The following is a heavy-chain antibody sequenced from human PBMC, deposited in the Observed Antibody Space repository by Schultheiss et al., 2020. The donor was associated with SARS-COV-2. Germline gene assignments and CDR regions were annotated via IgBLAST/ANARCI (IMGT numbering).Heavy chain of an antibody. J-gene: IGHJ5*02. D-gene: IGHD4-23*01. Sequence: SETLSLTCTVSGGSISSGGYYWSWIRQHPGKGLEWIGYIYYSGSTYYNPSLKSRVTISVDTSKNQFSLKLSSVTAADTAVYYCARVFDYGGSIDPWGQGTLVTVSS. V-gene: IGHV4-31*03. CDR1: GGSISSGGYY. CDR3: ARVFDYGGSIDP. CDR2: IYYSGST.